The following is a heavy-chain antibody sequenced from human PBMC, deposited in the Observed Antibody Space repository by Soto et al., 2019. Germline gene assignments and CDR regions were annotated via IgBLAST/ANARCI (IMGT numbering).Heavy chain of an antibody. CDR3: ARDRSRTSGWMDY. D-gene: IGHD6-19*01. V-gene: IGHV1-46*01. J-gene: IGHJ4*02. CDR1: GYTFTRYY. CDR2: INPSDVRT. Sequence: ASVKVSCKASGYTFTRYYMHWVRQAPGQGLEWMAIINPSDVRTTYAQKIQGRVTVTRDTSTSTVYLELSSLRSEDTAVYYCARDRSRTSGWMDYWGQGTLVTVSS.